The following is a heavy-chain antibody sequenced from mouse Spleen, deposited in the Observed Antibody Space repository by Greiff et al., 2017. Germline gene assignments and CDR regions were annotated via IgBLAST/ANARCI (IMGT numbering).Heavy chain of an antibody. V-gene: IGHV5-6*01. CDR1: GFTFSSYG. CDR2: ISSGGSYT. J-gene: IGHJ3*01. CDR3: AKGHYDYDRAWFAY. D-gene: IGHD2-4*01. Sequence: EVKVVESGGDLVKPGGSLKLSCAASGFTFSSYGMSWVRQTPDKRLEWVATISSGGSYTYYPDSVKGRFTISRDNAKNTLYLQMSSLKSEDTAMYYCAKGHYDYDRAWFAYWGQGTLVTVSA.